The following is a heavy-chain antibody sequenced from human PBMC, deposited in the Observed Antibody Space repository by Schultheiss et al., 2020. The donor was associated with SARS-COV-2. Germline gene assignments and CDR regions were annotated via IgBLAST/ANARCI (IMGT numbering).Heavy chain of an antibody. D-gene: IGHD5-24*01. CDR3: AKGDGVKWPGPRIALFDP. CDR2: IKSKTDGGTT. J-gene: IGHJ5*02. Sequence: GSLSLSCAASGFTFSNAWMNWVRQAPGKGLEWVGRIKSKTDGGTTDYAAPVKGRFTISRDDSKNTLYLQMNSLRAEDTAVYYCAKGDGVKWPGPRIALFDPWGQGTLVTVSS. CDR1: GFTFSNAW. V-gene: IGHV3-15*07.